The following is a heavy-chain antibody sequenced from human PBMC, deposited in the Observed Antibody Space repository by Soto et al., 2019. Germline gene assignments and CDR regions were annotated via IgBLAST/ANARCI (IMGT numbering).Heavy chain of an antibody. CDR2: IYYSGST. CDR3: ARSYRRYCSGGSCYSYYYYYMDV. CDR1: GGSISSYY. V-gene: IGHV4-59*01. D-gene: IGHD2-15*01. J-gene: IGHJ6*03. Sequence: QVQLQESGPGLVKPSETLSLTCTVSGGSISSYYWSWIRQPPGKGLEWIGYIYYSGSTNYNPSPKSRVTISVDTSKNQFSLKLSSVTAAATAVYYCARSYRRYCSGGSCYSYYYYYMDVWGKGTTVTVSS.